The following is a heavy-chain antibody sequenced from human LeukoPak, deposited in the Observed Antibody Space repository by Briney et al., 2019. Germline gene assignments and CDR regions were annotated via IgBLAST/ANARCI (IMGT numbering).Heavy chain of an antibody. J-gene: IGHJ4*02. CDR1: GFTVSNNY. D-gene: IGHD3-22*01. CDR3: ARGTNPGAPGGYYPYYFDY. CDR2: IYSDGNS. Sequence: GGPLRLSCAASGFTVSNNYMNWVRQAPGKGLEWVSIIYSDGNSYYADSVKGRFTISRDISKNTLYLQMNSLRAEDTAVYYCARGTNPGAPGGYYPYYFDYWGQGSLVTVSS. V-gene: IGHV3-66*01.